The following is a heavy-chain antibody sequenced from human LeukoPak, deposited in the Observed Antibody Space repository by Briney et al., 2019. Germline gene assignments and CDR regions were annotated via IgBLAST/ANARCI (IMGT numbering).Heavy chain of an antibody. CDR1: GGTFSSYA. CDR3: ARDGRAHYYDSSGVLGGDAFDI. Sequence: VASVEVSCKASGGTFSSYAISWVRQAPGQGLEWMGRIIPIPGIANYAQKFQGRVTITADKSTSTAYMELSSLRSEDTAVYYCARDGRAHYYDSSGVLGGDAFDIWGQGTMVTVSS. CDR2: IIPIPGIA. V-gene: IGHV1-69*04. D-gene: IGHD3-22*01. J-gene: IGHJ3*02.